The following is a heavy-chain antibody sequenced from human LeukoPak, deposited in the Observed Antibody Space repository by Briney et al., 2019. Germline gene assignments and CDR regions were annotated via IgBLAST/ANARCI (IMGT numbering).Heavy chain of an antibody. CDR3: ASVSQLARGGGIDY. CDR1: GYTFTGCY. D-gene: IGHD1-1*01. V-gene: IGHV1-2*02. J-gene: IGHJ4*02. Sequence: ASVNVSCTASGYTFTGCYMHWVRQAPGQGLEWMGWINPNSGGTNYAQTFQGRVTMTRDTSISTAYMELSRLRSDDTAVYYCASVSQLARGGGIDYWGQGTLVTVSS. CDR2: INPNSGGT.